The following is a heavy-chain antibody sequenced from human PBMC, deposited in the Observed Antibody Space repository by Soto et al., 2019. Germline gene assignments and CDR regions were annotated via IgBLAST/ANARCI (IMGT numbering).Heavy chain of an antibody. V-gene: IGHV1-2*02. CDR3: ARDRVGLGSAGYYDAMDV. Sequence: QVQLVQSGAEAKEPGASVKVSCKASGYTFTVYYMQWVRQAPGQGLEGMGWINPHSGGTNYAQKWQARVTMTRDTTINTAYMELSGLKSHDTAVYYWARDRVGLGSAGYYDAMDVWGKGTTVTVSS. CDR2: INPHSGGT. D-gene: IGHD3-16*01. J-gene: IGHJ6*04. CDR1: GYTFTVYY.